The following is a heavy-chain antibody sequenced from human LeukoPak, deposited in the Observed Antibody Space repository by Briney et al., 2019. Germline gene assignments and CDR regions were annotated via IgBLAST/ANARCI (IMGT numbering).Heavy chain of an antibody. CDR3: TKLKGWYGDGYFDY. D-gene: IGHD6-19*01. CDR1: GFSVSSKY. V-gene: IGHV3-53*01. Sequence: GGSLRVSCAASGFSVSSKYMSWARQPAGKGLEWVSVIYSGGTTLYADSVKGRFTISRDNSKNTLYLQMNSLRPDDTAVYYCTKLKGWYGDGYFDYWGPGILVTVSS. CDR2: IYSGGTT. J-gene: IGHJ4*02.